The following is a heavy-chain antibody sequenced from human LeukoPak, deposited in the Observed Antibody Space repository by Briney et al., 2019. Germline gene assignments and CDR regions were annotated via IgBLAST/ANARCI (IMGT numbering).Heavy chain of an antibody. CDR3: TKDYCGGDCYSGWYFDL. V-gene: IGHV3-9*01. CDR2: ISYNSDTI. Sequence: GRSLRLSCAASGFTFDDYAMHWVRQAPGKDLEWVSGISYNSDTIAYADSVKGRFTISRDNAKNSLYLQMNSLRAEDTALYYCTKDYCGGDCYSGWYFDLWGRGTLVTVSS. D-gene: IGHD2-21*02. CDR1: GFTFDDYA. J-gene: IGHJ2*01.